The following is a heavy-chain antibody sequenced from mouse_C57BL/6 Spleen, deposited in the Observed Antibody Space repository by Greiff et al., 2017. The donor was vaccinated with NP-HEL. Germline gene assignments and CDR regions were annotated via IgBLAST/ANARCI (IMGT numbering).Heavy chain of an antibody. CDR3: TSDYDYENYFDY. CDR2: IDPETGGT. D-gene: IGHD2-4*01. J-gene: IGHJ4*01. Sequence: VQLQQSGAELVRPGASVTLSCKASGYTFTDYEMHWVKQTPVHGLEWIGAIDPETGGTAYNQKFKGKAILTADKSSSTAYMELRSLTSEDAAVYYCTSDYDYENYFDYWGQGTSVTVSS. V-gene: IGHV1-15*01. CDR1: GYTFTDYE.